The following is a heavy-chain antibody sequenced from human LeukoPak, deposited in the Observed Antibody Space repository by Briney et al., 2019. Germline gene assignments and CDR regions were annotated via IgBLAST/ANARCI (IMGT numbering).Heavy chain of an antibody. CDR2: IKQDGSEK. J-gene: IGHJ4*02. D-gene: IGHD1-26*01. V-gene: IGHV3-7*01. Sequence: PGGSLRLSCVVSGFTFSSYWMSWVRQAPGKGRDWVANIKQDGSEKYYVDSVKGRVTMSRDNAKNSLYLPMNSLRAEDTAVYYCARVQWELRGVGSYFEYWGQGALVTVSS. CDR1: GFTFSSYW. CDR3: ARVQWELRGVGSYFEY.